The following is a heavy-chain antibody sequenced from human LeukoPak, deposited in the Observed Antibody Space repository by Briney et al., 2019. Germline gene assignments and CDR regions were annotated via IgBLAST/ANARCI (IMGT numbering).Heavy chain of an antibody. CDR1: GGSISSGSYY. CDR2: IYTSGST. CDR3: ARGRSSIAARPSYKFAY. Sequence: SETLSLTCTFSGGSISSGSYYWSWIRQPAGKGLEWIGRIYTSGSTNYNPSLKSRVTISVDTSKSQFSLKLSSVTAADTAVYYCARGRSSIAARPSYKFAYWGQGTLVTVSS. D-gene: IGHD6-6*01. J-gene: IGHJ4*02. V-gene: IGHV4-61*02.